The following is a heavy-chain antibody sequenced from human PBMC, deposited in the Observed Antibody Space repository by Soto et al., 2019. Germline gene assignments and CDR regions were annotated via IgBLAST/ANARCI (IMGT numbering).Heavy chain of an antibody. J-gene: IGHJ5*02. CDR2: VRGRGDIT. D-gene: IGHD2-15*01. CDR3: AKGPRRPIVVVVAATHWFDP. V-gene: IGHV3-23*01. Sequence: EVQLLESGGGLVQPGESLRLSCAASGFTFSNYAMTWVRQAQGKGLEWVAAVRGRGDITYYADSVKGRFTISRDNSRNRLYLQLSSLRVDDTAEYYCAKGPRRPIVVVVAATHWFDPWGQGTLVTVSS. CDR1: GFTFSNYA.